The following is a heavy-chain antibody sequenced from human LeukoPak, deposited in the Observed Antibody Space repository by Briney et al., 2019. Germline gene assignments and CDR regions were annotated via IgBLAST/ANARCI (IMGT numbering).Heavy chain of an antibody. Sequence: GGSLRLSCEASGFTFSTYPMHWVRQAPDKGLEWVAMISHHGSNEYYADSVRGRFTISRDNSKNTLYLQMNNPRVEDTAIYYCARVHDTSGYYHYFDSWGQGTLVTVSS. CDR1: GFTFSTYP. J-gene: IGHJ4*02. CDR3: ARVHDTSGYYHYFDS. D-gene: IGHD3-9*01. V-gene: IGHV3-30*14. CDR2: ISHHGSNE.